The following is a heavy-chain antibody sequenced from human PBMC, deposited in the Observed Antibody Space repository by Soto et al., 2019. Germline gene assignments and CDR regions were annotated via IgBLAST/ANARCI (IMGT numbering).Heavy chain of an antibody. Sequence: SETLSLTCTVSGGSISSSSYYWGWIRQPSGKGLEWIGSIYYSGSTYYNPSLKSRVTISVDTSKNQFSLKLSSVTAADTAVYYCARHTPAISISDHWGQGTLVTV. CDR2: IYYSGST. V-gene: IGHV4-39*01. CDR3: ARHTPAISISDH. CDR1: GGSISSSSYY. J-gene: IGHJ4*02. D-gene: IGHD2-15*01.